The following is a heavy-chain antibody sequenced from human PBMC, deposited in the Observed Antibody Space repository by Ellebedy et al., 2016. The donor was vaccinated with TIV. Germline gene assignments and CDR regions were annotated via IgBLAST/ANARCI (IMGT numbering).Heavy chain of an antibody. CDR2: IKQDGSEK. CDR1: GFTFSSYW. D-gene: IGHD2-2*02. J-gene: IGHJ6*03. V-gene: IGHV3-7*02. Sequence: GESLKISXAASGFTFSSYWMSWVRQAPGKGLEWVANIKQDGSEKYYVDSVKGRFTISRDNAKNSLYLQMNSLRAEDTAVYYCARAGSLCSSTSCYNYYYYYYYMDVWGKGTTVTVSS. CDR3: ARAGSLCSSTSCYNYYYYYYYMDV.